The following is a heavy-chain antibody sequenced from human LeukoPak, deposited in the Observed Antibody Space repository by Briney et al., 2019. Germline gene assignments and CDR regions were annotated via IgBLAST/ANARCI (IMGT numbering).Heavy chain of an antibody. CDR1: GGTFSSYT. Sequence: SVKVSCKASGGTFSSYTISWVRQAPGQGLEWMGRIIPILGIANCAQKFQGRVTITADKSTSTAYMELSSLRSEDTAVYYCARVLSHVLLWFGELITPGGYYFDYWGQGTLVTVSS. V-gene: IGHV1-69*02. J-gene: IGHJ4*02. D-gene: IGHD3-10*01. CDR3: ARVLSHVLLWFGELITPGGYYFDY. CDR2: IIPILGIA.